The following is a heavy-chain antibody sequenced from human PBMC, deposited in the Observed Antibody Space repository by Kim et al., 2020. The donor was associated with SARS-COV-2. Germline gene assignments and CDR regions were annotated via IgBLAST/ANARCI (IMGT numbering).Heavy chain of an antibody. Sequence: FQGRVTITRDTSASTAYMELSSLRSEDTAVYYCARAMIVVVITNQLDFDYWGQGTLVTVSS. J-gene: IGHJ4*02. CDR3: ARAMIVVVITNQLDFDY. V-gene: IGHV1-3*01. D-gene: IGHD3-22*01.